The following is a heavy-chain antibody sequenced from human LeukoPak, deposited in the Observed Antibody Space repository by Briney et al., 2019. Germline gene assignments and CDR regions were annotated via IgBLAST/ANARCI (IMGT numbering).Heavy chain of an antibody. V-gene: IGHV3-21*01. Sequence: GGSLRLSCEASGFSFSIYNMNWVRLAPGKGLEWVSSISGSSSHVWYADSVKGRFTSSRDNAKNSLYLQMSSLRVEDTAVYYCARSSGYPFFDYWGQGTLVTVSS. CDR1: GFSFSIYN. CDR2: ISGSSSHV. CDR3: ARSSGYPFFDY. D-gene: IGHD3-22*01. J-gene: IGHJ4*02.